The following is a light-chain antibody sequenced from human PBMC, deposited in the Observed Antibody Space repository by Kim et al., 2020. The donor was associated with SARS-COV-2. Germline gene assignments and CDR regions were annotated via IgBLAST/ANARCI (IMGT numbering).Light chain of an antibody. CDR2: GAS. Sequence: PGERATLSCRASQSVSSSYFSWYQQKPGQAPRLLIYGASTRPTGIPARFSVSVSGPAFTLTISSLQPEDFAVYSCHQDYNLPWTFGQGTMV. CDR3: HQDYNLPWT. CDR1: QSVSSSY. V-gene: IGKV3D-7*01. J-gene: IGKJ1*01.